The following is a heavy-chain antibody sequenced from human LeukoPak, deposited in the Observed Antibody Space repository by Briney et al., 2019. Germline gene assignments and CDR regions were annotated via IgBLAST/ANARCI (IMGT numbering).Heavy chain of an antibody. Sequence: PGGSLRLSCAASGFPFSDVWMSWVRQAPGKGLEWVGRIKRKTDGGTADYAAPVKGRFTFSRDDSKNTLYLQMNSLKTEDTAVYYCTTDWYHYDSSGYYPIFWGQGTLVTVSS. V-gene: IGHV3-15*01. CDR2: IKRKTDGGTA. CDR3: TTDWYHYDSSGYYPIF. D-gene: IGHD3-22*01. J-gene: IGHJ4*02. CDR1: GFPFSDVW.